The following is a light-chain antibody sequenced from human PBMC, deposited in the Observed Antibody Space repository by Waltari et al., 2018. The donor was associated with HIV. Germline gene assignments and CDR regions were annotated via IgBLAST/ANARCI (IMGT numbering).Light chain of an antibody. CDR3: SSYTSSSTLRV. CDR2: EVS. Sequence: QSALTQPASVSGSPGQSITISCPGTSNDVGGYNYVSWYQQHPGKAPKLMIYEVSNRPSGVSNRFSGSKSGNTASLTISGLQAEDEADYYCSSYTSSSTLRVFGGGTKLTVL. J-gene: IGLJ3*02. V-gene: IGLV2-14*01. CDR1: SNDVGGYNY.